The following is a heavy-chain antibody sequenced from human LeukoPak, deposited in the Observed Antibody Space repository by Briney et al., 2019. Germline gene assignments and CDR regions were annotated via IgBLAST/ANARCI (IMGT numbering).Heavy chain of an antibody. CDR1: GGSIINSY. CDR2: ISFGGSP. CDR3: ARHEVVVPFFDY. V-gene: IGHV4-59*08. Sequence: SETLSLTCTVSGGSIINSYWSWIRQPPWKGLEWIGYISFGGSPNYSPSLKSRVTMSVDTSENQFSLKLSSVTAADTAVYYCARHEVVVPFFDYWGQGTLVTVSS. D-gene: IGHD2-15*01. J-gene: IGHJ4*02.